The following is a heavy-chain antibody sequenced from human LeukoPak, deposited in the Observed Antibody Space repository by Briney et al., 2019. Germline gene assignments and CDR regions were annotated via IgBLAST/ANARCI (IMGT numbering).Heavy chain of an antibody. CDR3: ARDDTVTTRVGFID. V-gene: IGHV3-7*01. CDR2: IEQDGSEK. CDR1: GFTFSSYW. D-gene: IGHD4-17*01. Sequence: SVGSLRLSCAASGFTFSSYWMSWVRQAPGKGLEWVANIEQDGSEKHYVDSVKGRFTISRDNTKNSLYLQMNSLRAEDTAVYYCARDDTVTTRVGFIDWGQGTLVTVSS. J-gene: IGHJ4*02.